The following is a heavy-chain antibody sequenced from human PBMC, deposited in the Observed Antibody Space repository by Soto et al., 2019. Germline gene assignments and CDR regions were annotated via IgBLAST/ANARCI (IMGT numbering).Heavy chain of an antibody. CDR2: IWYDGSNK. V-gene: IGHV3-33*01. D-gene: IGHD2-15*01. CDR1: GFTFRSYG. CDR3: ASDTGKAGGAFDI. J-gene: IGHJ3*02. Sequence: GGSLRLSCAASGFTFRSYGMHWVRQAPGKGLEWVAVIWYDGSNKYYADSVKGRFTISRDNSKNTLYLQMNSLRAEDTAVYYCASDTGKAGGAFDIWGQGTMVTVSS.